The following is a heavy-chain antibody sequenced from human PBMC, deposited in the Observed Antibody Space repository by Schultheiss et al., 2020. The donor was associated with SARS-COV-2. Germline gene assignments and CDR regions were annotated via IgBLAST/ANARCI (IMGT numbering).Heavy chain of an antibody. CDR3: ARTPYDSSGYYHDY. V-gene: IGHV4-30-2*01. CDR2: IYHSGST. Sequence: SETLSLTCAVSGGSISSGGYSWSWIRQPPGKGLEWVGYIYHSGSTYYNPSLKSRVTISVDRSKNQFSLKLSSVTAADTAVYYCARTPYDSSGYYHDYWGQGTLVTVSS. CDR1: GGSISSGGYS. J-gene: IGHJ4*02. D-gene: IGHD3-22*01.